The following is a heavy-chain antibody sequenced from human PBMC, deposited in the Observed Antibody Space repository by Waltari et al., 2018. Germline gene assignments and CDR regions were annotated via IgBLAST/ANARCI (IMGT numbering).Heavy chain of an antibody. CDR3: ARGLVLDYYYYYGMDV. CDR2: IYTSGST. CDR1: GGSSSSGSNY. V-gene: IGHV4-61*02. Sequence: QVQLQESGTGLVKPSQTLSLTCTGSGGSSSSGSNYWSWIRQPAGKGLEWIGRIYTSGSTNYNPSLKSRVTISVDTSKNQFSLKLSSVTAADTAVYYCARGLVLDYYYYYGMDVWGQGTTVTVSS. D-gene: IGHD1-7*01. J-gene: IGHJ6*02.